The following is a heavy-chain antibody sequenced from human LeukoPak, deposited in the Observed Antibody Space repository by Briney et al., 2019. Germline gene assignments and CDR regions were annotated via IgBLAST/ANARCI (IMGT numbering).Heavy chain of an antibody. CDR1: GYSISSGYY. J-gene: IGHJ4*02. D-gene: IGHD4-17*01. CDR3: ARDIQGMTTDL. V-gene: IGHV4-38-2*02. Sequence: PSETLSLTCTVSGYSISSGYYWGWIRQPPGKGLEWIGSVYYSGSTNYNPSLKSRVTISVDTSKNQFSLKLSSVTAADTAVYYCARDIQGMTTDLWGQGTLVTVSS. CDR2: VYYSGST.